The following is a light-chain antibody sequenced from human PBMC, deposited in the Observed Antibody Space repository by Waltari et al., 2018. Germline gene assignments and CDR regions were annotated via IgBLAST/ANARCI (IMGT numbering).Light chain of an antibody. V-gene: IGKV1-39*01. Sequence: IEMAQSPPSLSASVGDRVTITCRASQFINTYLNWYQQRPGEAPQLLIYDASVLQIGVPSRFAGGGSGIDFTLTINGLQPEDLATYYCQHSFSGPPWTFGQGTKVKV. CDR2: DAS. J-gene: IGKJ1*01. CDR3: QHSFSGPPWT. CDR1: QFINTY.